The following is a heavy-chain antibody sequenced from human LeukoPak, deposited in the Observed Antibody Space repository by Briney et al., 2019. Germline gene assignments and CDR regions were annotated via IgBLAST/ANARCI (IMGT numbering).Heavy chain of an antibody. CDR3: ARDECTSCSYYYLYGMGV. V-gene: IGHV3-30*04. Sequence: GGSLRLSCAASGFSFSMYAMHWVRQAPSKGLEWVAALSFDGSKKYYADSVKGRFTVSRDNSRNTLYLHMNSLRAEDTAVYYCARDECTSCSYYYLYGMGVWGQGTTVTVSS. J-gene: IGHJ6*02. D-gene: IGHD2-2*01. CDR1: GFSFSMYA. CDR2: LSFDGSKK.